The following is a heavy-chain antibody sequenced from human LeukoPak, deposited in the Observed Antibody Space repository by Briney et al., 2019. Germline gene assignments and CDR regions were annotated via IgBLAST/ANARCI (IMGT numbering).Heavy chain of an antibody. CDR2: IVVGSGNT. CDR3: AAEAYSSSWYWVDY. V-gene: IGHV1-58*01. D-gene: IGHD6-13*01. Sequence: SVKVSCKASGFTFTSSAVRWVRQARGQRLEWIGWIVVGSGNTNYAQKFQERVTITRDMSTSTAYMELSSLRSEDTAVYYCAAEAYSSSWYWVDYWGQGTLVTVSS. J-gene: IGHJ4*02. CDR1: GFTFTSSA.